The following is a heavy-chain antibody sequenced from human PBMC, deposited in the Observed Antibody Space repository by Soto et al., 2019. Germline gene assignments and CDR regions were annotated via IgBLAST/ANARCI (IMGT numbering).Heavy chain of an antibody. J-gene: IGHJ4*01. D-gene: IGHD6-13*01. CDR3: ANWRGSSWFDY. Sequence: PGEALKISFRGPRYSFTTKLIALVRQMPGKGPEWMGSVHFSGSRARYGPSFDGPVTISADKSISTAYLQWTSLKASDSATYYCANWRGSSWFDYWGQGTQVTVSS. CDR2: VHFSGSRA. CDR1: RYSFTTKL. V-gene: IGHV5-51*01.